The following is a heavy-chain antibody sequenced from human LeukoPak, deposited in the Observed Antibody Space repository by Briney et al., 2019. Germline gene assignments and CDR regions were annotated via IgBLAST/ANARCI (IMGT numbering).Heavy chain of an antibody. D-gene: IGHD6-13*01. V-gene: IGHV1-69*05. CDR2: IIPIFGTA. J-gene: IGHJ6*03. CDR3: ARGRRAADYYYMDV. CDR1: GGTFSSYA. Sequence: SVKVSCKASGGTFSSYAISWVRQAPGQGLEWLGGIIPIFGTANYAQKFQGRVTITTDESTSTAYMELSSLRSEDTAVYYCARGRRAADYYYMDVWGKGTTVTVSS.